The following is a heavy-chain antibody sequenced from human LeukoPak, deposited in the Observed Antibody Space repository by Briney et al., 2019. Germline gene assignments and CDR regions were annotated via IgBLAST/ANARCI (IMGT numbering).Heavy chain of an antibody. CDR2: ISGSGGST. CDR3: ARDPSGSYSFFDY. J-gene: IGHJ4*02. V-gene: IGHV3-23*01. CDR1: GFTFSSYA. D-gene: IGHD1-26*01. Sequence: PGGSLRLSCAASGFTFSSYAMSWVRQAPGKGLEWVSAISGSGGSTYYADSVKGRFTISRDNSKNTLYLQMNSLRAEDTAVYYCARDPSGSYSFFDYWGQGTLVTVSS.